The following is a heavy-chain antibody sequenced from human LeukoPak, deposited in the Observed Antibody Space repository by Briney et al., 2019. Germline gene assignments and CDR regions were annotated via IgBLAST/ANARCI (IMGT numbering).Heavy chain of an antibody. V-gene: IGHV1-2*02. CDR2: INPNSGGT. J-gene: IGHJ4*02. CDR3: ARVAAAGTGVWYYFDY. CDR1: GYTFTGYY. D-gene: IGHD6-13*01. Sequence: GASVKVSCKASGYTFTGYYMHWVRQAPGQGLEWMGWINPNSGGTNYAQKFQGRVTMTRDTSISTAYMELSRLRSDDTAVYYCARVAAAGTGVWYYFDYWGQGTLVTVSS.